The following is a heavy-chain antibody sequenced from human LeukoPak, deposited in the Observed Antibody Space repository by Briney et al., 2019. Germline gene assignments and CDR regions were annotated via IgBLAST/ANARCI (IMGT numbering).Heavy chain of an antibody. J-gene: IGHJ5*02. CDR3: ARDRPCSSTSCYGWFDP. CDR1: GYTFTSCG. CDR2: ISAYNGNT. Sequence: GASVKVSCKASGYTFTSCGISWVRQAPGQGLEWMGWISAYNGNTNYAQKLQGRVTMTTDTSTSTAYMELRSLRSDDTAVYYCARDRPCSSTSCYGWFDPWGQGTLVTVSS. V-gene: IGHV1-18*01. D-gene: IGHD2-2*01.